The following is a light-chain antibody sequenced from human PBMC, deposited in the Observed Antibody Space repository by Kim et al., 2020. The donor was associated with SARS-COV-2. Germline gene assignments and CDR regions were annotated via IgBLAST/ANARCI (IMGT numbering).Light chain of an antibody. J-gene: IGKJ5*01. CDR2: AAS. Sequence: ASVGDRVTITCRASQGSSSYLAWYQQKPGRAPKLLIYAASTLHSGVPSRFSGSGSGTDFTLTISSLQPEDFATYYCQQVNSYPITFGQGTRLEIK. CDR1: QGSSSY. V-gene: IGKV1-9*01. CDR3: QQVNSYPIT.